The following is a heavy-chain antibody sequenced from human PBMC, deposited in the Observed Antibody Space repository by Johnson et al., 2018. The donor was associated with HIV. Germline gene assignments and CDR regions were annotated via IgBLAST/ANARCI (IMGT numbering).Heavy chain of an antibody. CDR3: ARKVVVVAAAAGDAFDI. V-gene: IGHV3-74*02. CDR2: INSDGSST. Sequence: VQLVESGGGVVQPGRSLRPSCAASGFTFSNAWMHWVRQAPGKGLVWVSRINSDGSSTSYADSVKGRFTISRDNAKNTLYLQMNSLRAEDTAVYYCARKVVVVAAAAGDAFDIWGQGTMVTVSS. J-gene: IGHJ3*02. D-gene: IGHD2-15*01. CDR1: GFTFSNAW.